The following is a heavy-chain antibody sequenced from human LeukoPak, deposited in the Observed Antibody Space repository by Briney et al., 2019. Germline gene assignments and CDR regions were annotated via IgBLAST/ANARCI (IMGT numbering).Heavy chain of an antibody. Sequence: GESLKISCKGSGYSFTSYWIGWVRQMLGKGLEWMGIIYPGDSYTNYSPSFQGHVTISADKSISTAYLQWSSLKASDTAMYYCSLGAAAGPPDYWGQGTLVTVSS. D-gene: IGHD6-13*01. CDR2: IYPGDSYT. CDR3: SLGAAAGPPDY. CDR1: GYSFTSYW. V-gene: IGHV5-10-1*01. J-gene: IGHJ4*02.